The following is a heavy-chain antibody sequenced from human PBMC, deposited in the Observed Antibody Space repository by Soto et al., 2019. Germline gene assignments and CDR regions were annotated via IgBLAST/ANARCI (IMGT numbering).Heavy chain of an antibody. CDR3: VRGLGDIDY. V-gene: IGHV1-18*01. CDR1: GYTFTSSG. Sequence: QVQLVQSGAEVKKPGASVKVSCKASGYTFTSSGIRWVRQAPGQGLEWTGWISAYNGNTNYAQKLQGRVTMTTDTATSTGYMELRSLRADETAVYYFVRGLGDIDYWGQGTLVTVSS. CDR2: ISAYNGNT. D-gene: IGHD3-10*01. J-gene: IGHJ4*02.